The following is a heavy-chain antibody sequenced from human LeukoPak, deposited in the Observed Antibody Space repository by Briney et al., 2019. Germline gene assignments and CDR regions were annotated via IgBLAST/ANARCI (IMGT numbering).Heavy chain of an antibody. Sequence: GGSLRLSCAASGFTFSSYAMSWVRQAPGKGLEWVSGIRGSGDSTDYADSVKGRFTISRDNSKNTLYLQMNSLRAEDTAVYYCAREIAVKYSGSTNYFLDYWGQGTLVTVPS. D-gene: IGHD1-26*01. CDR2: IRGSGDST. V-gene: IGHV3-23*01. CDR1: GFTFSSYA. J-gene: IGHJ4*02. CDR3: AREIAVKYSGSTNYFLDY.